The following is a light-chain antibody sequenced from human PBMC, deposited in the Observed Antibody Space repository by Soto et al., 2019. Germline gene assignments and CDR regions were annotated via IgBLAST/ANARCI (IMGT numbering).Light chain of an antibody. CDR1: RGDVGTYNL. J-gene: IGLJ3*02. V-gene: IGLV2-14*02. CDR3: SSYTSSATLV. Sequence: QSALTQPASVSGSPGQSITISCIGTRGDVGTYNLVSWYQQHPDKAPKLIIYDVSNRPSGVSNRFSGSKSGNTASLTISGLQAEDEADYFCSSYTSSATLVFGGGTKLTVL. CDR2: DVS.